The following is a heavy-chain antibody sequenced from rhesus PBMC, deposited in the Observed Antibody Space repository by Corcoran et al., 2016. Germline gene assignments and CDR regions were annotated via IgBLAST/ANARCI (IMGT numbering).Heavy chain of an antibody. J-gene: IGHJ4*01. CDR1: GFTFSCYG. Sequence: EVQLVESGGGLVQPGGSLSLSCAASGFTFSCYGMYWVRPAPGKGLEWISAINSGGGSTYYADSVKGRFTISRDNSKNTLSLQMNSLRAEDTAVYYCAKDRIQTDFDYWGQGVLVTVSS. D-gene: IGHD4-23*01. CDR3: AKDRIQTDFDY. V-gene: IGHV3S25*01. CDR2: INSGGGST.